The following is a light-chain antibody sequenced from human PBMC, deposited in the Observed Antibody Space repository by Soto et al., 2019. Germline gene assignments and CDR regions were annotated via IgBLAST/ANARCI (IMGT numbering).Light chain of an antibody. V-gene: IGLV4-69*01. J-gene: IGLJ2*01. CDR3: QTWGTGARA. CDR1: SGHSNYA. Sequence: QLVLTQSPSASASLGASVKLTCTLSSGHSNYAIAWHQHQAEKGPRYLMKIDSDGSHTKGDEIPDRFSGSSSGAERHLTISSLQSEDEADYYCQTWGTGARAFGGGTKLTVL. CDR2: IDSDGSH.